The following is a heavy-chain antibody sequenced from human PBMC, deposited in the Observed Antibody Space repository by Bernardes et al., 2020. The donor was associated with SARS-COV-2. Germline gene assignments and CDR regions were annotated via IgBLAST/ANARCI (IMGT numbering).Heavy chain of an antibody. D-gene: IGHD5-12*01. CDR3: ARNRREVGYSGYDFRYYYYGMDV. CDR1: GYTFTSYA. CDR2: INTNTGNP. Sequence: ASVKVSCKASGYTFTSYAMNWVRQAPGQGLEWMGWINTNTGNPTYAQGFTGRFVFSLDTSVSTAYLQISSLKAEDTAVYYCARNRREVGYSGYDFRYYYYGMDVWGQGTTVTVSS. V-gene: IGHV7-4-1*02. J-gene: IGHJ6*02.